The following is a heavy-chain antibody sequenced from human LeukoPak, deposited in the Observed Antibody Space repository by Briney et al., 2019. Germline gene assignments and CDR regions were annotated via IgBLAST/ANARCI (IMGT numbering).Heavy chain of an antibody. V-gene: IGHV3-48*03. D-gene: IGHD3-22*01. CDR2: IGSSGSTI. Sequence: GGSLRLSCAASGFTFSSYAMTWVRQAPGKGLEWVSYIGSSGSTIYYADSVKGRFTISRDNAKNSLYLQMNSLRAEDTAVYYCVVGDYYDSSGYYRAFQHWGQGTLVTVSS. CDR1: GFTFSSYA. CDR3: VVGDYYDSSGYYRAFQH. J-gene: IGHJ1*01.